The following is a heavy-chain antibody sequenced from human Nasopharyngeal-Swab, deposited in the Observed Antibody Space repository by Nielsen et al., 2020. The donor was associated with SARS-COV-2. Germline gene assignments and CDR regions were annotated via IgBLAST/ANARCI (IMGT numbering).Heavy chain of an antibody. V-gene: IGHV5-51*01. D-gene: IGHD4-23*01. Sequence: GVSLKMSCTGSGYSFTSYWIGWVSQTPGKGLGWIGILDPGDYDTRCIQSFKGQVTISADKSISTAYLLWSSLRASDTAMYYCAGFTVVTPDYAFDIWGQGTMVTVSS. CDR1: GYSFTSYW. J-gene: IGHJ3*02. CDR3: AGFTVVTPDYAFDI. CDR2: LDPGDYDT.